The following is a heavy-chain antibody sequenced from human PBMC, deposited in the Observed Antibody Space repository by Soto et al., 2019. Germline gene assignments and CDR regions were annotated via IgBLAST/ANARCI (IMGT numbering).Heavy chain of an antibody. D-gene: IGHD6-13*01. CDR1: GYTFTSYG. J-gene: IGHJ4*02. V-gene: IGHV1-18*01. CDR3: ARDLSSIAAAGTEGDY. Sequence: QVQLVQSGAEVKKPGASVKVSCKASGYTFTSYGISWVRQAPGQGPEWMGWISAYNGNTNYAQKLQGRVTMTTDTSTSTAFMEFRSLRSDDTAVYYCARDLSSIAAAGTEGDYWGQGTLVTVSS. CDR2: ISAYNGNT.